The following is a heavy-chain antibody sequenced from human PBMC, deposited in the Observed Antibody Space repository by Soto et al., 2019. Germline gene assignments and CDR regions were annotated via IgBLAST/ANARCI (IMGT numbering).Heavy chain of an antibody. CDR2: ISGSGGST. J-gene: IGHJ2*01. CDR3: AKDESGSYDYVWGSYRRDWYFDL. V-gene: IGHV3-23*01. D-gene: IGHD3-16*02. CDR1: GFTFSSYA. Sequence: EVQLLESGGGLVQPGGSLRLSCAASGFTFSSYAMSWVRQAPGKGLEWVSAISGSGGSTYYADSVKGRFTISRDNSKNTLYLQNNSLRAEHTAVYYCAKDESGSYDYVWGSYRRDWYFDLWGRGTLVTVSS.